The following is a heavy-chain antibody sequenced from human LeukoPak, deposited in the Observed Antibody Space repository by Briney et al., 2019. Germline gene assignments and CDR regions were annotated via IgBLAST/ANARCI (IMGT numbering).Heavy chain of an antibody. Sequence: SVKVSCKASGGTFSSYAISWVRQAPGQGLEWMGGIIPIFGTANYAQKFQGRVTITTDESTSTAYMELSSLGFEDTAVYYCATPRGRGYSYGPRPFDYWGQGTLVTVSS. CDR1: GGTFSSYA. J-gene: IGHJ4*02. D-gene: IGHD5-18*01. CDR2: IIPIFGTA. CDR3: ATPRGRGYSYGPRPFDY. V-gene: IGHV1-69*05.